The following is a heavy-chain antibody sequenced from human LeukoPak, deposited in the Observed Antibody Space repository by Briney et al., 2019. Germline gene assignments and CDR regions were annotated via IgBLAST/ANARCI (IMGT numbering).Heavy chain of an antibody. D-gene: IGHD3-22*01. CDR2: IYYSGST. CDR1: GGSISSSSYY. J-gene: IGHJ4*02. CDR3: ARLRDTMIFNY. V-gene: IGHV4-39*01. Sequence: PSETLSLTCTVSGGSISSSSYYWGWIRQPPGKGLEWIGSIYYSGSTYYNPSLKSRVTISVDTSKNQFSLKLGSVTAADTAVYYCARLRDTMIFNYWGQGTLVTVSS.